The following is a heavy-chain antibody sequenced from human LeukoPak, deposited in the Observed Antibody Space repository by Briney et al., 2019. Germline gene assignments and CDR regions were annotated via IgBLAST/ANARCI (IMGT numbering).Heavy chain of an antibody. CDR2: IKKTGSET. V-gene: IGHV3-7*01. CDR3: AREDGYCSGGNCYSYFDS. Sequence: GGSLRLSCAASGFTFSHFWMSWVRQAPGKGLEWVAYIKKTGSETYYVDSVKGRFTITRDNTRNSLFLQMYSLRAEDTAMYFCAREDGYCSGGNCYSYFDSWGQGTLVTVSS. D-gene: IGHD2-15*01. CDR1: GFTFSHFW. J-gene: IGHJ4*02.